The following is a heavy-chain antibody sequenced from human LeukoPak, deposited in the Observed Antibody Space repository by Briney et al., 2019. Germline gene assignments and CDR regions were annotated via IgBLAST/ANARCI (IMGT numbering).Heavy chain of an antibody. D-gene: IGHD6-6*01. CDR3: AREGHSSSYYMDV. CDR2: IYYSGST. Sequence: MPSETLSLTCTVSGGSISSYYWSWIRQPPGKGLEWIGYIYYSGSTNYNPSLKSRVTISVDTSKNQFSLKLSSVTAADTAVYYCAREGHSSSYYMDVWGKGTTVTLSS. CDR1: GGSISSYY. V-gene: IGHV4-59*01. J-gene: IGHJ6*03.